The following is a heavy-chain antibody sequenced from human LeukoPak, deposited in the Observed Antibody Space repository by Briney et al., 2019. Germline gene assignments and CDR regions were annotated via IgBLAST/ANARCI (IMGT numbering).Heavy chain of an antibody. J-gene: IGHJ6*03. CDR2: ISSSSSYI. CDR3: ARELTIFGVVINHYYYMDV. D-gene: IGHD3-3*01. Sequence: GGSLRISCAASGFTFSSYSMNWVRQAPGKGLEWVSSISSSSSYIYYADSVKGRFTISRDNAKNSLYLQMNSLRAEDTAVYYCARELTIFGVVINHYYYMDVWGKGTTVTVSS. V-gene: IGHV3-21*01. CDR1: GFTFSSYS.